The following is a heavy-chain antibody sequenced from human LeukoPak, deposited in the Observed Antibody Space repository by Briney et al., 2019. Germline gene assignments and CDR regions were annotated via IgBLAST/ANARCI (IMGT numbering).Heavy chain of an antibody. V-gene: IGHV1-2*02. J-gene: IGHJ5*02. CDR2: INSNSGGT. Sequence: GASVKVSCKASGYTFTGYYMHWVRQAPGQGLEWMGWINSNSGGTNYAQKFQGRVTMTRDTSISTAYMELSRLRSDDTAVYYCAKRRGYSYGYSWFDPWGQGTLVTVSS. D-gene: IGHD5-18*01. CDR1: GYTFTGYY. CDR3: AKRRGYSYGYSWFDP.